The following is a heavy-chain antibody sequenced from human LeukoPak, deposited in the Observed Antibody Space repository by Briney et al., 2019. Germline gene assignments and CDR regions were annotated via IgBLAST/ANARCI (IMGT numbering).Heavy chain of an antibody. D-gene: IGHD3-10*01. V-gene: IGHV3-23*01. Sequence: GGSLRLSCAASGFTFSSYGMSWVRQAPGKGLEWVSAISGSGGSTYYADSVKGRFTISRDNSKNTLYLQMNSLRAEDTAVYYCAKDGVYYYGSGSRYWGQGTLVTVSS. J-gene: IGHJ4*02. CDR3: AKDGVYYYGSGSRY. CDR1: GFTFSSYG. CDR2: ISGSGGST.